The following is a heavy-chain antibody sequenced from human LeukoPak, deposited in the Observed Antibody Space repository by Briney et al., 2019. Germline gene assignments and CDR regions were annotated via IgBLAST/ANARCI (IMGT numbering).Heavy chain of an antibody. D-gene: IGHD1-20*01. V-gene: IGHV4-38-2*02. Sequence: SETLSLTCTVSDYFINTGYYWGWVRQTPGKGLAWIGHIYHGGTTYYKPSLKSRVSISLDTSKNQFSLKLRSVTAADTAVYYCARDLTGGGGYFDCWGQGTLVTVSS. J-gene: IGHJ4*02. CDR1: DYFINTGYY. CDR2: IYHGGTT. CDR3: ARDLTGGGGYFDC.